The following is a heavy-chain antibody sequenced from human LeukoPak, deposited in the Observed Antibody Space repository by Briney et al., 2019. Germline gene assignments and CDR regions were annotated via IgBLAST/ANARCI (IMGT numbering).Heavy chain of an antibody. V-gene: IGHV4-59*01. Sequence: PSETLSLTCAVSGGSISSYYWSWIRQPPGKGLEWIGYIYYSGYTNYNPSLKSRVTISVDTSKNQFSLKLSSVTAADTAVYYCARKRRAFIAAAGHPGPLDYWGQGTLVTVSS. J-gene: IGHJ4*02. D-gene: IGHD6-13*01. CDR1: GGSISSYY. CDR3: ARKRRAFIAAAGHPGPLDY. CDR2: IYYSGYT.